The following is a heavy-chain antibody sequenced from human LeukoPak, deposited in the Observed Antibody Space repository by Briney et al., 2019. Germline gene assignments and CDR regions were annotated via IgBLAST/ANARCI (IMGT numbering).Heavy chain of an antibody. D-gene: IGHD5-18*01. CDR1: GYTFISYD. CDR2: IGAYNGNT. J-gene: IGHJ4*02. CDR3: AREKSRYPYGYNY. V-gene: IGHV1-18*01. Sequence: ASVKVSCKAFGYTFISYDINWVRQAPGPGLEWMGWIGAYNGNTDDAQKFQGRVTMTTDTSTSTAYMELRSLRSDDTAVYYCAREKSRYPYGYNYWGQGTLVTVSS.